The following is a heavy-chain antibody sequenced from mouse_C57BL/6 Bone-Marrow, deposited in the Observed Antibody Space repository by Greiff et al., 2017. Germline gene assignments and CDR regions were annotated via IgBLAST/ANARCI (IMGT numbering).Heavy chain of an antibody. V-gene: IGHV1-81*01. Sequence: VQLVESGAELARPGASVKLSCKASGYTFTSYGISWVKQRTGQGLEWIGEIYPRSGNTYYNEKFKGKATLTADKSSSTAYMELRSLTSEDSAVYFCARGSRYYFDYWGQGTTLTVSS. J-gene: IGHJ2*01. CDR1: GYTFTSYG. CDR3: ARGSRYYFDY. D-gene: IGHD1-1*01. CDR2: IYPRSGNT.